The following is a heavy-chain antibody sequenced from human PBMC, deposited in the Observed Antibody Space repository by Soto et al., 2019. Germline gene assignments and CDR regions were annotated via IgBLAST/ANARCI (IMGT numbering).Heavy chain of an antibody. CDR2: ISGSGGST. D-gene: IGHD2-2*01. CDR3: AKAKGFVVVPAANNWFDP. J-gene: IGHJ5*02. CDR1: GFTFSSYA. V-gene: IGHV3-23*01. Sequence: PGGSLRLSCAAPGFTFSSYAMSWVRQAPGKGLEWVSAISGSGGSTYYADSVKGRFTISRDNSKNTLYLQMNSLRAEDTAVYYCAKAKGFVVVPAANNWFDPWGQGTLVTVSS.